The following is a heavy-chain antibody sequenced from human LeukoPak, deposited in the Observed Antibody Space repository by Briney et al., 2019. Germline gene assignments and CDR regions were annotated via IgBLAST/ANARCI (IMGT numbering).Heavy chain of an antibody. CDR3: AKDTPKPDCSSTSCYDYMDV. CDR1: GFTFKLYW. Sequence: PGGSLRLSCAASGFTFKLYWMHWVRQVPGKRPVWVSRINDDGSDTIYADSVRGRFTISRDNSKNTLYLQMNSLRAEDTAVYYCAKDTPKPDCSSTSCYDYMDVWGKGTTVTVSS. D-gene: IGHD2-2*01. J-gene: IGHJ6*03. CDR2: INDDGSDT. V-gene: IGHV3-74*01.